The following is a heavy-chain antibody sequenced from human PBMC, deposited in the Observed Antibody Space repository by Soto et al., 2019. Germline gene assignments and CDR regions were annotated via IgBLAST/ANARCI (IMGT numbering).Heavy chain of an antibody. J-gene: IGHJ4*02. V-gene: IGHV3-7*01. Sequence: TGGSLRLSCAASGFTLRSYWMSWVRQAPGTGLEWVAHIKQDGSEKYYVDSVKGRFTISRDNAKNSLYLQMNSLRAEDTAVYYCARDPEGPDYWGQGTLVTVSS. CDR2: IKQDGSEK. CDR1: GFTLRSYW. CDR3: ARDPEGPDY.